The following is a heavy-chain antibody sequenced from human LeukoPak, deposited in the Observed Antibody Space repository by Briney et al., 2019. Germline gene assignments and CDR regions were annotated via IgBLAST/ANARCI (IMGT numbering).Heavy chain of an antibody. D-gene: IGHD2/OR15-2a*01. CDR3: ARDFYASGFYFWFDP. CDR2: ISPSGTT. Sequence: KPSETLSLTCTVSGGYTGSHYWGWIRQPAGKGLEWIGRISPSGTTHYNPSLGSRVTMSVDTSKNYFSLRLSSVTAADTAVYYCARDFYASGFYFWFDPWGQGILVTVSS. V-gene: IGHV4-4*07. CDR1: GGYTGSHY. J-gene: IGHJ5*02.